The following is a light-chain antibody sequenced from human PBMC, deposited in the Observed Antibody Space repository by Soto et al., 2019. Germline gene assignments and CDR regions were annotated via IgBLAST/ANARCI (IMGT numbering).Light chain of an antibody. V-gene: IGKV3-15*01. J-gene: IGKJ2*01. CDR3: QQYNNWPYT. CDR2: GAS. CDR1: QRVSSN. Sequence: EMVMTQSPATLSVSPGERATLSCRASQRVSSNLAWYQQQPGQAPKFLIFGASTKATGVPARFSGSGSGTEFTLTISRLQSEDFAVYYCQQYNNWPYTFGQGTKLQIK.